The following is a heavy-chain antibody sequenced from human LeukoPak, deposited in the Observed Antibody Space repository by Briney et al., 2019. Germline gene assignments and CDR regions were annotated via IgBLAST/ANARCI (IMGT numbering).Heavy chain of an antibody. CDR3: ALGDCSSTRRYVFDY. J-gene: IGHJ4*02. V-gene: IGHV4-59*01. D-gene: IGHD2-2*01. CDR2: IFNNGFT. Sequence: SETVSLTCTVSGGYISSYYWSWIRQPPGKGLEWIGYIFNNGFTNYNPSLKSRVTISVDTSKNHFSLKLSSGTAADTAVYFCALGDCSSTRRYVFDYWGQG. CDR1: GGYISSYY.